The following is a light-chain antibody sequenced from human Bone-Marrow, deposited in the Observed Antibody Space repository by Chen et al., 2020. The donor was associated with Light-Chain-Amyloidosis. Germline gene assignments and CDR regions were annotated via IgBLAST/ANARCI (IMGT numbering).Light chain of an antibody. CDR1: SRDIGTFNY. Sequence: QSALTQPASVSGSPGQSITISCTGTSRDIGTFNYVSWYQQHPGKAPQLIIFEVSNRPSGVSDRFSGSMSGNTASLTISGRQPGDEADFYCSSYTSTTTDVIFGGGTKLTVL. CDR3: SSYTSTTTDVI. J-gene: IGLJ2*01. V-gene: IGLV2-14*01. CDR2: EVS.